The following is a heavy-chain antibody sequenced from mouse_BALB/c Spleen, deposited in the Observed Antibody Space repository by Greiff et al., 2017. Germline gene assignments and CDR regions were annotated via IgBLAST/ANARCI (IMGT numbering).Heavy chain of an antibody. CDR3: ARSGYCGLDY. V-gene: IGHV14-3*02. D-gene: IGHD3-2*02. CDR2: IDPANGNT. CDR1: GFNIKDTY. J-gene: IGHJ2*01. Sequence: VQLQQSGAELVKPGASVKLSCTASGFNIKDTYMHWVKQRPEQGLEWIGRIDPANGNTNYDPKFQGKATITADTSSNPAYLQLSSLTSEDTAVYYCARSGYCGLDYWGQGTTLTVSS.